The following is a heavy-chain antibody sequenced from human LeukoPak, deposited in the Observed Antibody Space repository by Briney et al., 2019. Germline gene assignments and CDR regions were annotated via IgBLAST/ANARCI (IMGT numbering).Heavy chain of an antibody. V-gene: IGHV4-34*01. CDR2: INHSGST. Sequence: SETLSLTCGVYGGSSSGYYWTWIRQPPGKGLEWIGEINHSGSTNYNPSLKSRVIMSVDTSKNQFSLKLSSVTAADTAVYYCARGGDYYGSGIPFDFWGQGTLVTVSS. CDR3: ARGGDYYGSGIPFDF. J-gene: IGHJ4*02. CDR1: GGSSSGYY. D-gene: IGHD3-10*01.